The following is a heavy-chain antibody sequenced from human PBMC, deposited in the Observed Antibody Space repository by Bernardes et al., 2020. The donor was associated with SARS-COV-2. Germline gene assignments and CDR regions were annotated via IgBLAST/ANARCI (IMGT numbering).Heavy chain of an antibody. CDR3: AVNTGNFYYGVDV. Sequence: ASVEVSCKTSGSDFNNYGFTSYGFSWVRQAPGQGLEWMGWVTAYNLNTDYAPNFRGRVTMTADTSTSTVYMELRSLRSDDTAIYYCAVNTGNFYYGVDVWGQGTTVTVSS. CDR2: VTAYNLNT. J-gene: IGHJ6*02. V-gene: IGHV1-18*04. CDR1: GSDFNNYGFTSYG. D-gene: IGHD3-10*01.